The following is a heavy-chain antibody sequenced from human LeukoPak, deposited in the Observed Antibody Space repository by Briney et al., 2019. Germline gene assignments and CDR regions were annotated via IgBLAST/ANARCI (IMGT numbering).Heavy chain of an antibody. CDR2: IYYSGST. CDR1: GGSFSSYY. CDR3: ARQSPYYYDSSGYYWFDP. Sequence: SETLSLTCTVSGGSFSSYYWSWIRQPPGKGLEWIGYIYYSGSTNYNPSLKSRVTISEDTSKNQFSLKLSSVTAADTAVYYCARQSPYYYDSSGYYWFDPWGQGTLVTVSS. D-gene: IGHD3-22*01. V-gene: IGHV4-59*08. J-gene: IGHJ5*02.